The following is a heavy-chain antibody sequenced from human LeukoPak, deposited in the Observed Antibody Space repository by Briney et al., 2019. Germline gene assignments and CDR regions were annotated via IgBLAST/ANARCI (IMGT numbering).Heavy chain of an antibody. V-gene: IGHV3-21*04. D-gene: IGHD3-22*01. J-gene: IGHJ4*02. CDR2: ISSSSSYI. CDR1: GFTFSSYS. CDR3: AKNAGGYYDSSGSPYFDY. Sequence: GGSLRLSCAASGFTFSSYSMNWVRQAPGKVLEWVSSISSSSSYIYYADSVKGRFTISRDNSKNTLYLQMNSLRAEDTAVYYCAKNAGGYYDSSGSPYFDYWGQGTLVTVSS.